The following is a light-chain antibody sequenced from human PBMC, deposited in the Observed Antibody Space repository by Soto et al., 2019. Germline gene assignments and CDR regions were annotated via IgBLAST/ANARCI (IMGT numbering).Light chain of an antibody. CDR2: KAS. J-gene: IGKJ5*01. CDR1: QSISSR. CDR3: QQYNEHSIT. V-gene: IGKV1-5*03. Sequence: DIQMNQSPSTLSASVGDRVTISCRASQSISSRLAWYQQKPGKAPNLLIYKASTLESGVPSRFSGSGSGTEFTLTISSLQPEDFATYYCQQYNEHSITFGQGTRLEIK.